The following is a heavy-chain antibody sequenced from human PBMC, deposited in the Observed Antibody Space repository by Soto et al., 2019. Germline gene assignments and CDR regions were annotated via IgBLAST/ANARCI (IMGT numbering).Heavy chain of an antibody. CDR2: ISGSGGST. CDR1: GFTFSSYA. D-gene: IGHD1-20*01. Sequence: GGSLRLSCAASGFTFSSYAMSWVRQAPGKGLEWVSAISGSGGSTYYADSVKGRFTISRDNSKDTVYLQMDSLRAEDTAVYYCAKLLDNWNPRAAFDIWGQGIMVTVSS. V-gene: IGHV3-23*01. J-gene: IGHJ3*02. CDR3: AKLLDNWNPRAAFDI.